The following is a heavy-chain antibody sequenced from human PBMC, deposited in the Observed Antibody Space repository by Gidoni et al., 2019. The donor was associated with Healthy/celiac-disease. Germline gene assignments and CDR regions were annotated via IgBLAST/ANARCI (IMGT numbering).Heavy chain of an antibody. CDR1: GFTFSSYA. CDR2: ISYDGSNK. V-gene: IGHV3-30*04. Sequence: QVQLVESGGGVVQPGRSLRLSCAASGFTFSSYARHWVRQAPGKGLEWLSVISYDGSNKYYADSVKGRFTISRDNSKNTLYLQMNSLRAEDTAVYYCARDSKYYDFWSGYYDRPSWFDPWGQGTLVTVSS. D-gene: IGHD3-3*01. J-gene: IGHJ5*02. CDR3: ARDSKYYDFWSGYYDRPSWFDP.